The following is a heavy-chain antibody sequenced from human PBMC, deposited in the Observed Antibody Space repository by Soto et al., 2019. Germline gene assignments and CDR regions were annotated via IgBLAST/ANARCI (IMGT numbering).Heavy chain of an antibody. CDR1: GGSISSYY. D-gene: IGHD3-3*01. V-gene: IGHV4-59*01. CDR2: IYYSGST. J-gene: IGHJ6*02. Sequence: PSETLSLTCTVSGGSISSYYWSWILQPPGKGLEWIGYIYYSGSTNYNPSLKSRVTISVDTSKNQFSLKLSSVTAADTAVYYCARAVDFWSGYLVPLEDYYYGMDVWGQGTTVTVSS. CDR3: ARAVDFWSGYLVPLEDYYYGMDV.